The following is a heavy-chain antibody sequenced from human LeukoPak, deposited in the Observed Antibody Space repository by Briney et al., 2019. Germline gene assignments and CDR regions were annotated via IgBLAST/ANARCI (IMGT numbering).Heavy chain of an antibody. J-gene: IGHJ4*02. CDR1: GGTFSSYA. CDR2: IIPIFGTA. Sequence: SVKVSCKASGGTFSSYAISWVRQAPGQGLEWMGGIIPIFGTANYAQKLQGRVTITADESTSTAYMELSSLRSEDTAVYYCARFSRGVGGGGPIDYWGQGTLDTVSS. D-gene: IGHD3-10*01. V-gene: IGHV1-69*13. CDR3: ARFSRGVGGGGPIDY.